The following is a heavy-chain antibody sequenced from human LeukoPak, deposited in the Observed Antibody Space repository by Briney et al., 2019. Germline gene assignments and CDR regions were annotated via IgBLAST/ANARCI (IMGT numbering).Heavy chain of an antibody. Sequence: NTGGSLRLSCAASGFTFSDYCMTWIRRAPGKGLEWVSYISSSGTTIYYADSVKGRFTISRDNAENSLYLQMNSLRAEDTAVYYCAKELGSGSYIEWNYFDYWGQGTLVTVSS. CDR2: ISSSGTTI. CDR3: AKELGSGSYIEWNYFDY. V-gene: IGHV3-11*01. D-gene: IGHD1-26*01. J-gene: IGHJ4*02. CDR1: GFTFSDYC.